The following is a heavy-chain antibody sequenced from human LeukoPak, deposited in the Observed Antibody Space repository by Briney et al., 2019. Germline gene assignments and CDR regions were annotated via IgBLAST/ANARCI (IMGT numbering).Heavy chain of an antibody. CDR3: ARNSGWPRVWFDP. CDR2: IFYSGST. V-gene: IGHV4-59*01. J-gene: IGHJ5*02. Sequence: PGGSLRLSCAASEFTFSSYSMNWVRQAPGKGLEWIGYIFYSGSTNYNPSLKTRVTISVDTSKNQFSLRLSSVTAADTAVYYCARNSGWPRVWFDPWGQGTLVTVSS. CDR1: EFTFSSYS. D-gene: IGHD6-19*01.